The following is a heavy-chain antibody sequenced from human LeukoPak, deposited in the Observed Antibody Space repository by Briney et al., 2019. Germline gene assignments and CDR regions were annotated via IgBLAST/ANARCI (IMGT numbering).Heavy chain of an antibody. CDR3: ARDLGWYDSSGRPWYFDL. V-gene: IGHV4-4*02. CDR2: IYHSGST. Sequence: SSETLSLTCAVSGDSISSSNSWSWVRQPPGKGLEWIGEIYHSGSTNYNPSLKSRVTISVDKSKNQFSLNLSSVTAADTAVYYCARDLGWYDSSGRPWYFDLWGRGTLVTVSS. CDR1: GDSISSSNS. J-gene: IGHJ2*01. D-gene: IGHD3-22*01.